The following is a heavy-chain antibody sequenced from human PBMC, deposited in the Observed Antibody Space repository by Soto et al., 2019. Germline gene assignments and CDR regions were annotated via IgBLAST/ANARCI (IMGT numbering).Heavy chain of an antibody. CDR3: ARGKRDYVWGSYLDFDY. J-gene: IGHJ4*02. CDR1: GGTFSSYT. V-gene: IGHV1-69*02. D-gene: IGHD3-16*02. CDR2: IIPILGIA. Sequence: ASVKVSCKASGGTFSSYTISWVRQAPGQGLEWMGRIIPILGIANYAQKFQGRVTITADKSTSTAYMELSSLRSEDTAVYYCARGKRDYVWGSYLDFDYWGQGTLVTVSS.